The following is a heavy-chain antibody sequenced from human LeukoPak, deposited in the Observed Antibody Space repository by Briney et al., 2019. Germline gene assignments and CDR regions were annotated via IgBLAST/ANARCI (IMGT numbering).Heavy chain of an antibody. Sequence: GASVKVSCKASGYTFTSYGISWVRQAPGQGLEWMGWISAYNGNTNYAQKLQGRVTMTTDTSTSTAYMELRSLRSDDTAVYYCARDVTVRDRHIGGYWGQGTLVTVSS. J-gene: IGHJ4*02. CDR3: ARDVTVRDRHIGGY. D-gene: IGHD2-21*01. CDR2: ISAYNGNT. V-gene: IGHV1-18*01. CDR1: GYTFTSYG.